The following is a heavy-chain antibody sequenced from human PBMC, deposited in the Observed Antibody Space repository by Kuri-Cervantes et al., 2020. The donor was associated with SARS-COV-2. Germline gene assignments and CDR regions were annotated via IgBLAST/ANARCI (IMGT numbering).Heavy chain of an antibody. CDR1: GFTFSSYA. CDR3: ARDLWYYGSGSSELTDAFDI. V-gene: IGHV3-30*01. CDR2: ISYDGSNK. D-gene: IGHD3-10*01. J-gene: IGHJ3*02. Sequence: GESLKISCAASGFTFSSYAMHWVRQAPGKGLEWVAVISYDGSNKYYADSVKGRFTISRDNSKNTLYLQMNSLRAEDTAVYYCARDLWYYGSGSSELTDAFDIWGQGTMVTV.